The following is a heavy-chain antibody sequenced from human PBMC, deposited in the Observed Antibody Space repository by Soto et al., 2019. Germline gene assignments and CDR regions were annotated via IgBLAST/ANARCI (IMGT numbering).Heavy chain of an antibody. Sequence: EVQLVESGGGLVQPGGSLRLSCAASGVTFSLYSMSWVRQAPGKGLEWVSYISRSSPGIHYADSVKGRFTISRDDATNSMHLQMNSLRDGDTAVDYCAMAVTWGLDVWGQGTTVSISS. CDR2: ISRSSPGI. CDR3: AMAVTWGLDV. CDR1: GVTFSLYS. J-gene: IGHJ6*02. D-gene: IGHD3-10*01. V-gene: IGHV3-48*02.